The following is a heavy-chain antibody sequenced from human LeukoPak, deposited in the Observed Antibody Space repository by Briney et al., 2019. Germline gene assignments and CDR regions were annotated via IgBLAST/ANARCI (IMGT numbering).Heavy chain of an antibody. CDR3: ARIEYSSSSDAFDI. Sequence: SVKVSCKASGGTFSSYAISWVRQAPGQGLEWMGGIIPIFGTANYAQKFQGRVTITTDESTSTAYMELSSLRSEDTAVYYCARIEYSSSSDAFDIWGQGTMVTVSS. V-gene: IGHV1-69*05. J-gene: IGHJ3*02. CDR2: IIPIFGTA. CDR1: GGTFSSYA. D-gene: IGHD6-6*01.